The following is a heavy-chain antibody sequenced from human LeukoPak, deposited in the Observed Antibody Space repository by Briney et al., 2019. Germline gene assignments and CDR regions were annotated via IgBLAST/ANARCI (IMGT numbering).Heavy chain of an antibody. D-gene: IGHD1-1*01. CDR2: MNPNSGNT. J-gene: IGHJ3*02. V-gene: IGHV1-8*03. CDR1: GYTFTSYD. CDR3: ARTRYNWNDRDAFDI. Sequence: ASVKVSCKASGYTFTSYDINWVRQATGQRLEWMGWMNPNSGNTGYAQKFQGRVTITRNTSISTAYMELSSLRSEDTAVYYCARTRYNWNDRDAFDIWGQGTMVTVSS.